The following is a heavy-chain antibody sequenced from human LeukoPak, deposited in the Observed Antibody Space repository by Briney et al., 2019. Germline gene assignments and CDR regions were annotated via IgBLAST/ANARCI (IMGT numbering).Heavy chain of an antibody. V-gene: IGHV4-59*01. CDR2: IYYSGST. J-gene: IGHJ3*02. CDR3: ARVYGSGYDFRGAFDI. D-gene: IGHD5-12*01. CDR1: GGSIRRYY. Sequence: KPSETLSLTCSVSGGSIRRYYWSWIRQPPGKGLEWIGDIYYSGSTNYNPSLKSRVTIAVDTSKNQFSLKLSSVTAADTAVYYCARVYGSGYDFRGAFDIWGQGTMVTVSS.